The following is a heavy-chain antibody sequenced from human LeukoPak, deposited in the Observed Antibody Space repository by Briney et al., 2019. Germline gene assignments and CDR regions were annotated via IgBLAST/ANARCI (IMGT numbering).Heavy chain of an antibody. Sequence: GSSVKVSCKASGGTFSSYAISWVRQAPGQGLEWMGGIIPIFGTANYAQKFQGRVTITADESTSTAYMELSSLRSEDTAVYYCARGEGDGYNDYYYYMDVWGKGTTVTVSS. V-gene: IGHV1-69*01. CDR1: GGTFSSYA. D-gene: IGHD5-24*01. J-gene: IGHJ6*03. CDR2: IIPIFGTA. CDR3: ARGEGDGYNDYYYYMDV.